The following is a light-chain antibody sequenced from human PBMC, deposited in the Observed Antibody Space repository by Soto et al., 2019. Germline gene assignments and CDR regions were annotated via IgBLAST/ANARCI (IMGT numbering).Light chain of an antibody. CDR2: GAS. CDR3: QQYNNWWT. Sequence: EIVMTQSPATLSVSPGEGATLSCRASQSVGSSLAWFQQKPGQAPRLLIYGASTRPTGIPARFSGSGSGTEFTLSISSLQSEDFAVYYCQQYNNWWTFGQGTKVEIK. CDR1: QSVGSS. V-gene: IGKV3-15*01. J-gene: IGKJ1*01.